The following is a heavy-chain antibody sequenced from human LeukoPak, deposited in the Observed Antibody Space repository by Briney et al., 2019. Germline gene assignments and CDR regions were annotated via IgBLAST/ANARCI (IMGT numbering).Heavy chain of an antibody. CDR1: GGSISSYY. J-gene: IGHJ4*02. Sequence: PSETLSLTCSVSGGSISSYYWSWIRQPAGKGLEWIGRIYSSGTITYNPSLQSRVTMSVDTSKNEFSLKMSSVTAADTAVYYCVRVVTYYDSSGQDHWGQGTLVTVSS. V-gene: IGHV4-4*07. D-gene: IGHD3-22*01. CDR3: VRVVTYYDSSGQDH. CDR2: IYSSGTI.